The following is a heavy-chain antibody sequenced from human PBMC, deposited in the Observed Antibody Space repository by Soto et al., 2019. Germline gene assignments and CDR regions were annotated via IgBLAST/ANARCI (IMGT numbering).Heavy chain of an antibody. CDR1: GGSISSGDYY. D-gene: IGHD5-18*01. V-gene: IGHV4-30-4*01. Sequence: SETLSLTCTVSGGSISSGDYYWSWIRQPPGKGLGWIGYIYYSGTTYYNPSLKSRVTISVDTSKNQFSLKVSSVTAADTAVYYCARALIQLWPNYHYGMDVWGQGTTVTVSS. CDR2: IYYSGTT. J-gene: IGHJ6*02. CDR3: ARALIQLWPNYHYGMDV.